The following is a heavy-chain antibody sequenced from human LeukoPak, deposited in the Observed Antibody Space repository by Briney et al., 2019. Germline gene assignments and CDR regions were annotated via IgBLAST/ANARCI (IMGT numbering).Heavy chain of an antibody. CDR3: ARARGSMTIVTTTTYDH. CDR1: GYTFTSYD. Sequence: ASVKVSCKASGYTFTSYDINWVRQATGQGLEWMGWMNPNSGNTGYAQKFQGRVTMTRNTSISTAYMELSSLRSEDTAVYYCARARGSMTIVTTTTYDHWGQGTLVTVSS. J-gene: IGHJ4*02. CDR2: MNPNSGNT. D-gene: IGHD4-11*01. V-gene: IGHV1-8*02.